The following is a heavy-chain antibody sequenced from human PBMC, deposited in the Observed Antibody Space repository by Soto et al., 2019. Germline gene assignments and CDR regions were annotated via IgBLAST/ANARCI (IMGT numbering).Heavy chain of an antibody. J-gene: IGHJ4*02. CDR2: ILSNYNT. D-gene: IGHD2-8*01. CDR1: GFSFRDYT. V-gene: IGHV3-23*05. CDR3: ARRVNGYFDY. Sequence: GGSLRLSCAASGFSFRDYTMSWVRQAPGKVLESISVILSNYNTYYTDYVRGRFTNSRDSSKNMLYLQMNSLRAEDTAVYYCARRVNGYFDYWGQGALVTVSS.